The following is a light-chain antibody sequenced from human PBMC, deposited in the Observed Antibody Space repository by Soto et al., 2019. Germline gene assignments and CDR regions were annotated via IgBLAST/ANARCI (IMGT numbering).Light chain of an antibody. CDR2: KAS. J-gene: IGKJ1*01. CDR1: QSISSW. Sequence: EIQMTQSPSKLFGSVGDRVTITCRASQSISSWLAWYQQKPGKAPKLLIYKASSLESGVPSRFSGSGSGTEFTLTIRSLQPDDFATYYCQQYNSYGTWTFGQRNKMAIK. V-gene: IGKV1-5*03. CDR3: QQYNSYGTWT.